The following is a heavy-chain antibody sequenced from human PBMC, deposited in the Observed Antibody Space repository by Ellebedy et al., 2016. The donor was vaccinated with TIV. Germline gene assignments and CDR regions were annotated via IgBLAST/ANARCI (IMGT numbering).Heavy chain of an antibody. D-gene: IGHD6-19*01. CDR1: GFTFSSYA. CDR2: ISYDGSNK. Sequence: GGSLRLSXAASGFTFSSYAMHWVRQAPGKGLEWVAVISYDGSNKYYADSVKGRFTISRDNSKNTLYLQMNSLRAEDTAVYYCAKDRAVAGTGSRRVYFDYWGQGTPVTVSS. V-gene: IGHV3-30*04. J-gene: IGHJ4*02. CDR3: AKDRAVAGTGSRRVYFDY.